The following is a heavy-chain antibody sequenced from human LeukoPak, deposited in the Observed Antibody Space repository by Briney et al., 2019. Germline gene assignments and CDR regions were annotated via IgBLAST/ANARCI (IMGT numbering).Heavy chain of an antibody. V-gene: IGHV3-33*06. Sequence: PGGSLRLSCAASGFTFSNYGMQWVRQAPGKGLEWVADIWYDGSYKYYADSVKGRFTISRDDSKNTLYLQMNSLRAEDTAVYYCAKASGSVVVLTATNWGQGTLVTVSS. J-gene: IGHJ4*02. D-gene: IGHD2-2*01. CDR3: AKASGSVVVLTATN. CDR2: IWYDGSYK. CDR1: GFTFSNYG.